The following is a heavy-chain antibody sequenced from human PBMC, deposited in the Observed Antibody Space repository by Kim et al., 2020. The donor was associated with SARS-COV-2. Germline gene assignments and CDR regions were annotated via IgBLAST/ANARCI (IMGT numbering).Heavy chain of an antibody. Sequence: SETLSLTCTVSGGSISSYYWSWIRQPPGKGLEWIGYIYYSGSTNYNPSLKSRVTISVDTSKNQFSLKLSSVTAADTAVYYCARHGSSPGYFQHWGQGTLVTVSS. CDR3: ARHGSSPGYFQH. J-gene: IGHJ1*01. CDR1: GGSISSYY. CDR2: IYYSGST. V-gene: IGHV4-59*08. D-gene: IGHD2-15*01.